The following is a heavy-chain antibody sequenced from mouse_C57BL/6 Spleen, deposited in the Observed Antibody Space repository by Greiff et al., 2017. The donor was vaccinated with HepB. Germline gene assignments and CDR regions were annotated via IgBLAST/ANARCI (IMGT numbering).Heavy chain of an antibody. J-gene: IGHJ3*01. Sequence: QVQLQQPGAELVRPGSSVKLSCKASGYTFTSYWMDWVKQRPGQGLEWIGNIYPSDSETHYNQKFKDKATLTVDKSSSTAYMQLSSLTSEDSAVYYCARTSYYSNYVEAYWGQGTLVTVSA. CDR2: IYPSDSET. V-gene: IGHV1-61*01. CDR1: GYTFTSYW. CDR3: ARTSYYSNYVEAY. D-gene: IGHD2-5*01.